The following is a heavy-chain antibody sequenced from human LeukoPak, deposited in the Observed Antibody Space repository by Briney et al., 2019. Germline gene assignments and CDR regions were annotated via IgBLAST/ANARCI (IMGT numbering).Heavy chain of an antibody. CDR3: AGENIRY. CDR1: GFSFSSHS. Sequence: PGGSLRLSCAASGFSFSSHSMNWVRQAPGKGLEWVSYISGSSTTIDYADSAKGRFIISRDNAKKSLYLQMNSLRAEDTAVYYCAGENIRYWGQGTLVTVSS. CDR2: ISGSSTTI. J-gene: IGHJ4*02. V-gene: IGHV3-48*01. D-gene: IGHD1/OR15-1a*01.